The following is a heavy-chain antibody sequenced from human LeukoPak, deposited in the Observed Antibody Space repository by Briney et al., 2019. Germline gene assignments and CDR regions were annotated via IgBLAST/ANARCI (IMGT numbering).Heavy chain of an antibody. D-gene: IGHD6-19*01. CDR1: GGTFRSYA. CDR2: IIPIFGTA. J-gene: IGHJ5*02. Sequence: SVKVSCKASGGTFRSYAIRWVRQAPGQGLEWMGGIIPIFGTANYAQKFQGRVTITADESTSTAYMELSSLRSEDTAVYYCARSQGSGWSFNWFDPWGQGTLVTVSS. CDR3: ARSQGSGWSFNWFDP. V-gene: IGHV1-69*13.